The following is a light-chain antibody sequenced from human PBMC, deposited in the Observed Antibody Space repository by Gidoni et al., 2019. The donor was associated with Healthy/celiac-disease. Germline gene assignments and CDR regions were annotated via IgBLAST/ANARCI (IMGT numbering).Light chain of an antibody. CDR2: DAS. Sequence: EIVLTQSPAILSLSPGERAPLSCRASQSVSSFLAWYQQKPGQPPRLLIYDASNRATGIPARFSSSGSETGFTLTISSLEPEDFAVYYWQQRSNWPPTFGQGTKVEIK. CDR3: QQRSNWPPT. V-gene: IGKV3-11*01. CDR1: QSVSSF. J-gene: IGKJ1*01.